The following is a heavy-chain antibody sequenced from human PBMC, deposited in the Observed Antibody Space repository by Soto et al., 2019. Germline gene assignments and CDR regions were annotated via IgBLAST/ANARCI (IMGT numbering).Heavy chain of an antibody. CDR3: ATELIAKYGMDV. J-gene: IGHJ6*02. CDR2: IYTDDNI. V-gene: IGHV3-53*01. Sequence: EVQLVESGGGLVQPGGSLRLSCAASGFTVSGNYVTWVRQAPGKGMEWVSVIYTDDNIYYADSVTGRVTISRDNSKNTFYLQMNRPRVEDTAVYYCATELIAKYGMDVWGQGTTVTVSS. D-gene: IGHD2-21*01. CDR1: GFTVSGNY.